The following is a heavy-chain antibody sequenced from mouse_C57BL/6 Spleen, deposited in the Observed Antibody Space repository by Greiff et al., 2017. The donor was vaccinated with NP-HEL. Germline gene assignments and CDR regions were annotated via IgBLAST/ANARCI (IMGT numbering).Heavy chain of an antibody. CDR1: GFSLTSYG. D-gene: IGHD4-1*01. J-gene: IGHJ3*01. CDR3: ARLTGTIAY. CDR2: IWSGGST. V-gene: IGHV2-2*01. Sequence: QVQLKESGPGLVQPSQSLSITCTASGFSLTSYGVHWVRQSPGKGLEWLGVIWSGGSTDYNAAFISRLSTSKDNSKSQVFSKMNSLQADDTAIYYCARLTGTIAYWGQGTLVTVSA.